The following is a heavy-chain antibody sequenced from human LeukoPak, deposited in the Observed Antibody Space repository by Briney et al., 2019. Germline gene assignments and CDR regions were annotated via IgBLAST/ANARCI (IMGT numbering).Heavy chain of an antibody. CDR1: GFVFSASY. V-gene: IGHV3-7*01. CDR3: VRGGTYWTVS. CDR2: IKPDGSEK. Sequence: TGGSLRLSCAASGFVFSASYMSWVRKAPGKGLEWVATIKPDGSEKYHVDSVSGRFTISRDNTNDSLFLQMNSLRVDDTAVYYCVRGGTYWTVSWGQGTLFNVS. J-gene: IGHJ5*01.